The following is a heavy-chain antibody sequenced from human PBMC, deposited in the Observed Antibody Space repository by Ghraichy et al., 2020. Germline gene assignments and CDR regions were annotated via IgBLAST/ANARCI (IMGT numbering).Heavy chain of an antibody. D-gene: IGHD6-13*01. CDR3: AKFRTAASGHDASDI. J-gene: IGHJ3*02. CDR1: GFTFTSSG. V-gene: IGHV3-23*01. CDR2: ISASGGST. Sequence: SCAASGFTFTSSGMSWVRQAPGKGLEWVSSISASGGSTYYADSVRGRFTISRDNSKNTVFLQVDSLGAEDTAVYYCAKFRTAASGHDASDIWGQGTMVTVSS.